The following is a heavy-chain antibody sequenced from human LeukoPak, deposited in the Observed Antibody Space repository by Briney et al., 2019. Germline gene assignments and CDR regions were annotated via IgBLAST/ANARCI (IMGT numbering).Heavy chain of an antibody. V-gene: IGHV3-7*01. J-gene: IGHJ4*02. CDR3: ARDGTGGYFDH. CDR2: MKEDGSVE. CDR1: GLTFSASW. D-gene: IGHD3-10*01. Sequence: GGSLSLSCITSGLTFSASWLSWVRQPPGKGLEWVANMKEDGSVEDYMDSVRGRFTISRDNAKNSLYLQMDSLRAEDTAVYYCARDGTGGYFDHWGQGTLVTVSS.